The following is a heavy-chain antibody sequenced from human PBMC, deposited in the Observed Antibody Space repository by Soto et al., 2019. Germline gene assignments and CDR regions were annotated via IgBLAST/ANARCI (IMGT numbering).Heavy chain of an antibody. CDR1: GFSFSISP. CDR3: ARDQKTSGGQHWAFNYLDS. D-gene: IGHD7-27*01. V-gene: IGHV3-30-3*01. J-gene: IGHJ4*02. Sequence: GGSLTLSAAASGFSFSISPMHWVRQAPGKGPEWVALISYDGTNKFYEDSMKGRFTISRDNSKSTLYLQVDSLRPEDAAVYYCARDQKTSGGQHWAFNYLDSWGQGTLVNVSS. CDR2: ISYDGTNK.